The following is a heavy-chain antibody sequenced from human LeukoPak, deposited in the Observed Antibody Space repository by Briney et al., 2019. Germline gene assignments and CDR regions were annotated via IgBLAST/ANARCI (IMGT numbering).Heavy chain of an antibody. D-gene: IGHD3-16*02. CDR1: GYSISSDYY. Sequence: PSETLSLTCTVSGYSISSDYYWGWIRPPPGKGLEWIGSIYHSGSTYYNPSLKSRVTISVDTSKNQFSLKLSSVTAADTAVYYCARGVYDYVWGSYRRDAFDIWGQGTMVTVSS. CDR2: IYHSGST. J-gene: IGHJ3*02. CDR3: ARGVYDYVWGSYRRDAFDI. V-gene: IGHV4-38-2*02.